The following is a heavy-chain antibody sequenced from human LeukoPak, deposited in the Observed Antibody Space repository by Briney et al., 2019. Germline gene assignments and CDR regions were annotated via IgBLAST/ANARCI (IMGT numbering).Heavy chain of an antibody. Sequence: SETLALTCAVYGGSFSDHSWSWVRQPPGKGREWIGEINHNGSTTHNPSLRSRVTISVDTSKNQFSLRLGSVTAADTAVYYCARGRRVPAAYGPNFWFDPWGQGTLVAVSP. V-gene: IGHV4-34*01. CDR2: INHNGST. CDR1: GGSFSDHS. D-gene: IGHD2-2*01. CDR3: ARGRRVPAAYGPNFWFDP. J-gene: IGHJ5*02.